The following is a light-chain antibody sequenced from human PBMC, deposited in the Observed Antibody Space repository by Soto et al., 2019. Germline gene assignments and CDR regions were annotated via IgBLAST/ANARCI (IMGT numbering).Light chain of an antibody. J-gene: IGKJ1*01. Sequence: EIVLTQSPGTLSLSPGERATLSCRASQSVTSSYLAWWQQKPGQAPRLLIYGASSRATGIPDRFSGSGSGTDFTLTISRLEPEDFAVYFCQQYGSSPTTCGQGTKVDIK. CDR1: QSVTSSY. V-gene: IGKV3-20*01. CDR2: GAS. CDR3: QQYGSSPTT.